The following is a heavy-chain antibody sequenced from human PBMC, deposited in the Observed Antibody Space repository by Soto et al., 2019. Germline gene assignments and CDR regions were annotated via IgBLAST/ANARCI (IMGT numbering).Heavy chain of an antibody. V-gene: IGHV1-18*01. Sequence: ASVKVSCKASGYTFPSYGISWVRQAPGQGLEWMGWISAYNGNTNYAQKLQGRVTMTTDTSTSTAYMELRSLRVEDTAVYYCARDGIGSVAFWGYLDYWGQGTLVTVSS. D-gene: IGHD3-16*01. CDR2: ISAYNGNT. CDR1: GYTFPSYG. CDR3: ARDGIGSVAFWGYLDY. J-gene: IGHJ4*02.